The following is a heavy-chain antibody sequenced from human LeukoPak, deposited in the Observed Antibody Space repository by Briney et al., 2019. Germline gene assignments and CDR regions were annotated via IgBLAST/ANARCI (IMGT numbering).Heavy chain of an antibody. CDR3: ARAVIAARHGIDY. CDR1: GFTSSSYG. Sequence: PGATLRPSRAASGFTSSSYGMSWVRPAPERGLEWVSSITSSISYIYYAHSVKGRFTISRDHAKNSLYLQMNSLTAEDAAVYYCARAVIAARHGIDYWGQGTLVTGPS. CDR2: ITSSISYI. D-gene: IGHD6-6*01. J-gene: IGHJ4*01. V-gene: IGHV3-21*01.